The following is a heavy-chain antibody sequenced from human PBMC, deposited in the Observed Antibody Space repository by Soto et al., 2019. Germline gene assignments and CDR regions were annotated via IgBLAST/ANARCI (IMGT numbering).Heavy chain of an antibody. Sequence: EVQLLESGGGLVQPGGSLRLSCAASGFTFSTYAMRWVRQAPRKGLEWVSAISGNGGDYTYYADSVKGRFTISRDNSKNTLSLQMYSLRAEDTAVYYCVPLCRYCSTTTPSWGQGTLVTVSS. CDR3: VPLCRYCSTTTPS. CDR1: GFTFSTYA. J-gene: IGHJ4*02. V-gene: IGHV3-23*01. D-gene: IGHD2-2*01. CDR2: ISGNGGDYT.